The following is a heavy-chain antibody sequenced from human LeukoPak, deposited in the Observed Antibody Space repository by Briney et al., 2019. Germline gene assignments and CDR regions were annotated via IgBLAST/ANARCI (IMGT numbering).Heavy chain of an antibody. Sequence: GGSLRLSCAASGFTFSNAWMSWVRQAPGKGLEWVGRIKSKTDGGTTDYAAPEKGRFTISRDDSKNTLYLQMNSLKTEDTAVYYCTTTPLWFGELDNYYYYGMDVWGKGTTVTVSS. J-gene: IGHJ6*04. CDR3: TTTPLWFGELDNYYYYGMDV. V-gene: IGHV3-15*01. D-gene: IGHD3-10*01. CDR1: GFTFSNAW. CDR2: IKSKTDGGTT.